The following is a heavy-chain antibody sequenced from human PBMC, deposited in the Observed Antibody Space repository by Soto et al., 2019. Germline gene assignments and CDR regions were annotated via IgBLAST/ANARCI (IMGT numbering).Heavy chain of an antibody. V-gene: IGHV4-59*01. Sequence: SETLSLTCTVSGGSISSYYWRWIRQPPGKGLEWIWYIYYSGSNNYNPSLKSRVTISVYTSKNQFSLKLSSVTAADTAVYYCARELRLLDQGYGMDVGGQGTTVTVSS. J-gene: IGHJ6*02. D-gene: IGHD3-3*01. CDR3: ARELRLLDQGYGMDV. CDR1: GGSISSYY. CDR2: IYYSGSN.